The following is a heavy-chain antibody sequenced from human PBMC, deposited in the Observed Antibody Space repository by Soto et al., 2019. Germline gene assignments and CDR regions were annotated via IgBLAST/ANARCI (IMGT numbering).Heavy chain of an antibody. D-gene: IGHD5-18*01. CDR2: INPNSGVT. V-gene: IGHV1-2*02. J-gene: IGHJ5*02. Sequence: ASVKVSCKASGYTFTGYFIHWVRQAPGEGLEWVGYINPNSGVTKYAPRFLGRVTITRDTSIRTAYMDLNNLRSDDTAVYFCARGGVTILAPLPWGPGALVTVSS. CDR3: ARGGVTILAPLP. CDR1: GYTFTGYF.